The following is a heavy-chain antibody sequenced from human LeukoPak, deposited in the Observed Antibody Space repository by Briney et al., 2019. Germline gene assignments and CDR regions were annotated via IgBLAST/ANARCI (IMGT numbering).Heavy chain of an antibody. Sequence: SETLSLTYSVSGGSISSRPYCCGWIRQPPGKGLEWIGSIYYSGSTYYNPSLKSRVTMSVDTSKNQFSLRLRSVTAADTAVYYWVSYSVSTISDACDTGGQGTMVTVSS. CDR3: VSYSVSTISDACDT. J-gene: IGHJ3*02. CDR2: IYYSGST. V-gene: IGHV4-39*01. CDR1: GGSISSRPYC. D-gene: IGHD5/OR15-5a*01.